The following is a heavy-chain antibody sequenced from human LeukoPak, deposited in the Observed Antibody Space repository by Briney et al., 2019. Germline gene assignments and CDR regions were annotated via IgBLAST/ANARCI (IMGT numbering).Heavy chain of an antibody. D-gene: IGHD3-10*01. CDR3: ATPLPHVSDPSLYYYYMDV. CDR2: ISGSGGST. Sequence: GGSLRLSSAASVFPFRDFGLSGVRQAPGRGLEGVSAISGSGGSTYYADSVKGRFTVSRDNTKNTLYLQINTVRAEAAAVCYCATPLPHVSDPSLYYYYMDVWGKGTTVTISS. V-gene: IGHV3-23*01. CDR1: VFPFRDFG. J-gene: IGHJ6*03.